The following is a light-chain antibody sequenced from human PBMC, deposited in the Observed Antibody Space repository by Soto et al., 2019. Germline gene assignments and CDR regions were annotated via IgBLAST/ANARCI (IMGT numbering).Light chain of an antibody. Sequence: VLTQSPGTLSLSIGDRATLSCRASQTVDHACVAWYQQRPGQAPSLLVYGASTRATDVPERFSGSGSGTDFTLTISRLEPEDSAVYYCQQYGNSPWTFGQGTKVEIK. CDR2: GAS. CDR3: QQYGNSPWT. J-gene: IGKJ1*01. CDR1: QTVDHAC. V-gene: IGKV3-20*01.